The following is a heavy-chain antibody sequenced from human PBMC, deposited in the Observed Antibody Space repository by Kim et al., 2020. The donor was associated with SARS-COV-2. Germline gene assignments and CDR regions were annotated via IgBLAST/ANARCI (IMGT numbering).Heavy chain of an antibody. CDR1: GFTFSGAG. V-gene: IGHV3-73*01. CDR3: CREGDYYGMDV. CDR2: IRSKANSYAT. Sequence: GGSLRLSCAASGFTFSGAGMHWVRQASGKGLEWVGRIRSKANSYATAYAASVKGRFTISRDDSKNVAYLQMNSLKTEDTAVYYCCREGDYYGMDVWGQGTTVTVSS. J-gene: IGHJ6*02.